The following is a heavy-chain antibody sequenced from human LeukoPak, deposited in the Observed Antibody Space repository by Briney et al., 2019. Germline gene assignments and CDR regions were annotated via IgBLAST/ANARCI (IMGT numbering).Heavy chain of an antibody. CDR3: ARVGYNWNHFDY. D-gene: IGHD1-20*01. CDR2: FHTSGNT. Sequence: ETLSLTCTVSGGPISSYYWSWIRQPAGKGLEWIGRFHTSGNTDYNPSLMSRVTMSVDTSKNQFSLKLNSVTAADTAVYYCARVGYNWNHFDYWGQGTLVTVSS. J-gene: IGHJ4*02. V-gene: IGHV4-4*07. CDR1: GGPISSYY.